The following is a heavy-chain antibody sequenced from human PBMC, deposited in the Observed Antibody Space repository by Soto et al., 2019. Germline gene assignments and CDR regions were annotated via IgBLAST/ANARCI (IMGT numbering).Heavy chain of an antibody. CDR1: GYTFTRYT. CDR3: ARGIATGQRDP. V-gene: IGHV1-3*01. D-gene: IGHD2-15*01. J-gene: IGHJ5*02. Sequence: QVQLVQSGAEVKKPGASVKISCKASGYTFTRYTMNWVRQAPGQRLEWMGWINPDNGNTKSSQKFQDRVIITRDTSASTAYMDLSSLRSEDTAVYYCARGIATGQRDPWGQGTLVPVSS. CDR2: INPDNGNT.